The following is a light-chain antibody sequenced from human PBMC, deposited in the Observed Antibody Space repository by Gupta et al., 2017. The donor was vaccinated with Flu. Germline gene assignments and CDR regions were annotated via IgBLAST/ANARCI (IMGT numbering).Light chain of an antibody. V-gene: IGKV1-12*02. CDR2: AAS. Sequence: DIQMTQSPSSVSASVGDRVTITCRASQGIRSWLAWYQQKQGKAPKLLIYAASSLQSGVPSRFSGSGSGTDFTLTISSLQPEDFATYYCQQANSFPFTFGGGTKVEIK. J-gene: IGKJ4*01. CDR1: QGIRSW. CDR3: QQANSFPFT.